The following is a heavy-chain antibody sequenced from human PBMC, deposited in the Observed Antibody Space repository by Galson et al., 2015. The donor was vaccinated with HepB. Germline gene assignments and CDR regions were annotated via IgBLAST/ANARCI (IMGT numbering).Heavy chain of an antibody. CDR3: TTGDYYDSSGYYYGYFDY. Sequence: SLRLSCAASGFTFSNAWMSWVRQAPGKGLEWVGRIKSKTDGGTTDYAAPVKGRFTISRDDSKNTLYLQMNSLKTEDTAVYYCTTGDYYDSSGYYYGYFDYWGQGTLVTVSS. CDR2: IKSKTDGGTT. D-gene: IGHD3-22*01. V-gene: IGHV3-15*01. CDR1: GFTFSNAW. J-gene: IGHJ4*02.